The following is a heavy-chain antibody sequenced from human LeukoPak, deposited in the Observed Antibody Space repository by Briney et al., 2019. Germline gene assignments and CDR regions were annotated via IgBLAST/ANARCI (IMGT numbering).Heavy chain of an antibody. J-gene: IGHJ4*02. CDR3: AREPVTMVRGVITTRYYFDY. V-gene: IGHV4-59*01. CDR1: GGSINSYY. CDR2: IYNSGNT. Sequence: SETLSLTCTVSGGSINSYYWTWIRQPPGKGLEWIGNIYNSGNTNYNPSLKSRVTISVDTSKNQFSLKLNSVTAADTAVYYCAREPVTMVRGVITTRYYFDYWGQGTLVTVSS. D-gene: IGHD3-10*01.